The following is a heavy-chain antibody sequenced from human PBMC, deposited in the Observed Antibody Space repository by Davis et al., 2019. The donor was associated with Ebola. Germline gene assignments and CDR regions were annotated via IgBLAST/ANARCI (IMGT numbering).Heavy chain of an antibody. V-gene: IGHV4-30-2*01. CDR1: GYSISSGYS. CDR2: IYHSGST. CDR3: ARGTGQATFDI. J-gene: IGHJ3*02. D-gene: IGHD1-1*01. Sequence: PSETLSLTCTVSGYSISSGYSWSWIRQPPGKGLEWIGYIYHSGSTYYNPSLKSRVTISVDRSKNQFSLKLTSVTAADTAVYYCARGTGQATFDIWGQGTMVTVSS.